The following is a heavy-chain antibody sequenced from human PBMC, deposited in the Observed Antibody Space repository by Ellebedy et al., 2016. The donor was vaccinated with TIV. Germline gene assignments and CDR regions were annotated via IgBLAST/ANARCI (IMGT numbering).Heavy chain of an antibody. Sequence: GGSLRLSXAASGFTFSSYGMHWVRQAPGKGLGWVSAISGSGGSTYYADSVKGRFTISRDNSKNTLYLQMNSLRAEDTAVYYCAKAGSYYGSGSYSSPFFDYWGQGTLITVSS. CDR3: AKAGSYYGSGSYSSPFFDY. J-gene: IGHJ4*02. D-gene: IGHD3-10*01. CDR1: GFTFSSYG. CDR2: ISGSGGST. V-gene: IGHV3-23*01.